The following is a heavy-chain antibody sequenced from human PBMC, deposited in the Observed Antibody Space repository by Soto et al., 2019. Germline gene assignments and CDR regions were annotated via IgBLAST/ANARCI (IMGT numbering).Heavy chain of an antibody. CDR1: GGSISSYY. Sequence: PSETLSLTCTVSGGSISSYYWSWIRQPPGKGLEWIGYIYYSGSTNYNPSLKSRVTISVDTSKNQFSLKLSSVTAADTAVYYCARDASYYYDSSGYYLGHCFDPRGQGTLVTVSS. V-gene: IGHV4-59*01. CDR2: IYYSGST. J-gene: IGHJ5*02. CDR3: ARDASYYYDSSGYYLGHCFDP. D-gene: IGHD3-22*01.